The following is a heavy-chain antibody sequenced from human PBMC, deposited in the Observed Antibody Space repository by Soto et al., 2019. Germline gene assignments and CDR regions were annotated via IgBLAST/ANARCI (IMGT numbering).Heavy chain of an antibody. J-gene: IGHJ6*02. CDR2: IWYDGSKE. Sequence: GGSLRLSCAASGLPFNRNGMHRVRQAPGKGLEWVAVIWYDGSKEYYSDSVKGRFTISRDNSKNMLYLQMNSVRVEDTAVYFCARDRSAGNYFYYGMDVWGQGTTVTVSS. CDR3: ARDRSAGNYFYYGMDV. CDR1: GLPFNRNG. V-gene: IGHV3-33*08. D-gene: IGHD1-1*01.